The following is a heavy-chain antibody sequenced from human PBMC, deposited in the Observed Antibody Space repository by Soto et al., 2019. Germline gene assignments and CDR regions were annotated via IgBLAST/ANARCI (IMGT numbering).Heavy chain of an antibody. CDR2: INHSGST. D-gene: IGHD6-19*01. CDR1: GGSFSGYY. V-gene: IGHV4-34*01. CDR3: ARDGTIAVNAFDI. Sequence: QVQLQQWGAGLLKPSETLSLTCAVYGGSFSGYYWSWIRQPPGQGLEWIGEINHSGSTNYNPSLKSRVTISVDTSKNQFSLKLSSVTAADTAVYYCARDGTIAVNAFDIWGQGTMVTVSS. J-gene: IGHJ3*02.